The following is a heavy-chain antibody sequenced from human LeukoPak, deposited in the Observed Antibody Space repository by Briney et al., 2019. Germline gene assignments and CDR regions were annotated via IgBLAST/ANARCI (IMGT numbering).Heavy chain of an antibody. CDR2: ISTYNGNT. V-gene: IGHV1-18*01. CDR1: GYTFTSNG. D-gene: IGHD6-19*01. CDR3: ARDSTGIAVAGNSPDFDH. Sequence: ASVKVSCKASGYTFTSNGISWVRQAPGQGLEWMGWISTYNGNTNYAQKLQGRVTMTTDTSTSTAYMELRSLRSDDTAVYYCARDSTGIAVAGNSPDFDHWGQGTLVTVSS. J-gene: IGHJ4*02.